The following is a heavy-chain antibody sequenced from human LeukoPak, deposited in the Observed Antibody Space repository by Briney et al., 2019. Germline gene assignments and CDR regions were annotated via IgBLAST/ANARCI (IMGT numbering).Heavy chain of an antibody. Sequence: PSETLSLTCAVYGGSFSGYYWSWIRQPPGKGLEWIGEINHSGSTNYNPSLKSRVTISVDTSKNQFSLKLSSVTAADTAVYYCARVGDIVATDYWGQGTLVTVSS. D-gene: IGHD5-12*01. CDR1: GGSFSGYY. V-gene: IGHV4-34*01. CDR3: ARVGDIVATDY. CDR2: INHSGST. J-gene: IGHJ4*02.